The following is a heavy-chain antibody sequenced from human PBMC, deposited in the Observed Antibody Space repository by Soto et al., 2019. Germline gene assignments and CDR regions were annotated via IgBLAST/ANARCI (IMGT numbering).Heavy chain of an antibody. V-gene: IGHV3-23*01. Sequence: SCAASGFTFSSYAMSWVRQAPGKGLEWVSAISGSGGSTYYADSVKGRFTISRDNSKNTLYLQMNSLRAEDTAVYYCAKDGILVGVVIIDVDYFDYWGQGTLVTVSS. CDR1: GFTFSSYA. CDR3: AKDGILVGVVIIDVDYFDY. J-gene: IGHJ4*02. CDR2: ISGSGGST. D-gene: IGHD3-3*01.